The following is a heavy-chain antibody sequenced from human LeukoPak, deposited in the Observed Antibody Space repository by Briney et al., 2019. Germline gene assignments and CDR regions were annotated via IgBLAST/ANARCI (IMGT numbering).Heavy chain of an antibody. D-gene: IGHD3-9*01. J-gene: IGHJ4*02. V-gene: IGHV3-7*01. CDR2: IKEDGSAK. Sequence: GGSLRLSCAASGFTFSSFWMSWVRQAPGKGLEWVANIKEDGSAKYYVDSVKGRFTISRDNAENSLYLQTNTLRAEDTAVYYCARILTGYDAFDYWGQGTLVTVSS. CDR3: ARILTGYDAFDY. CDR1: GFTFSSFW.